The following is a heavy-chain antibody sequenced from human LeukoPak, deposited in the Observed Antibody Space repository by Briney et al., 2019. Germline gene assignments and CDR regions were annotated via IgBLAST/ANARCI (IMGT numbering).Heavy chain of an antibody. CDR1: GFTFGDYA. CDR3: TRVDSSGGY. D-gene: IGHD6-19*01. V-gene: IGHV3-49*04. J-gene: IGHJ4*02. Sequence: GGSLRLSCTASGFTFGDYAMSWVRQAPGKGLEWVGFIRSKAYGGTTEYAASVKGRFTISRDDSKSIAYLQMNSLKAEDTAVYYCTRVDSSGGYWGQGTLVTVSS. CDR2: IRSKAYGGTT.